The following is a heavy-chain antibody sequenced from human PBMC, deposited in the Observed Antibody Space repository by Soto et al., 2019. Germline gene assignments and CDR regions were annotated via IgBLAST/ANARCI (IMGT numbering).Heavy chain of an antibody. CDR2: ILPVFGTT. D-gene: IGHD2-15*01. V-gene: IGHV1-69*12. CDR3: CRGGGAYLWVSEL. J-gene: IGHJ4*02. CDR1: GGLFSSFA. Sequence: QDQLVQSGPELKKPGSSVKVSCKGSGGLFSSFAISWVRQAPGQGLEWLGGILPVFGTTNYAEKFQGRVTITADETTNTAYMELMSLRSGDTAMYSCCRGGGAYLWVSELWGQGTLGTVTS.